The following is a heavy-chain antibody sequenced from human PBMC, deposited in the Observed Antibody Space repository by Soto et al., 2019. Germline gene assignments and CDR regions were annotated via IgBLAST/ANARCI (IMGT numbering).Heavy chain of an antibody. CDR3: TTFLRGDPGLYYDILTGYYKSFDY. Sequence: PGGSLRLSCAASGFTFSNAWMNWVRQAPGKGLEWVGRIKSKTDGGTTDYAAPVKGRFTISRDDSKNTLYLQMNSLKTEDTAVYYCTTFLRGDPGLYYDILTGYYKSFDYWGQGTLVTVSS. V-gene: IGHV3-15*07. CDR2: IKSKTDGGTT. CDR1: GFTFSNAW. D-gene: IGHD3-9*01. J-gene: IGHJ4*02.